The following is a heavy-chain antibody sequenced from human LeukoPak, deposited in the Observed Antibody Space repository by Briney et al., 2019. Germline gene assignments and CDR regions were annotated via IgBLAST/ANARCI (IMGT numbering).Heavy chain of an antibody. CDR1: GFTFSSYS. CDR2: ISSSSSYI. V-gene: IGHV3-21*01. D-gene: IGHD3-10*02. Sequence: GGSLRLSCAASGFTFSSYSMNWVRQAPGKGLEWVSSISSSSSYIYYADSVKGRFTISRDNAKNSLYLQMNSLRAEDTAVYYCVRDLHYYVAMDVWGQGTTVTVSS. CDR3: VRDLHYYVAMDV. J-gene: IGHJ6*02.